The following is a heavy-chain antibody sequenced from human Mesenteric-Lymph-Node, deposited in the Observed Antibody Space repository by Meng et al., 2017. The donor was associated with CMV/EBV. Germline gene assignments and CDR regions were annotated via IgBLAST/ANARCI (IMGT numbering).Heavy chain of an antibody. Sequence: ETLSLTCAASGFTFSSYWMSWVRQAPGKGLEWVANIKQDGSEKYYVDSVKGRFTISRDNVKNTLSLQMDSLRAEDTAVYYCAKIDFWSGLDGMDVWGQGTTVTVSS. D-gene: IGHD3-3*01. V-gene: IGHV3-7*03. J-gene: IGHJ6*02. CDR2: IKQDGSEK. CDR3: AKIDFWSGLDGMDV. CDR1: GFTFSSYW.